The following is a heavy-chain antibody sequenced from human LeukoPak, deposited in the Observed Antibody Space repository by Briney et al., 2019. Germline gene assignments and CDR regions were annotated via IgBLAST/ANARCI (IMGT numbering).Heavy chain of an antibody. Sequence: GGSLRLFCAASGFTFRSYWMHWVRQAPGKGVVWVSRINSDGSSTTYADSVKGRFTISRDNAKNTLNLQMNSLRAEDTAVYYCASGYGYYFDYWGQGTLVTVSS. J-gene: IGHJ4*02. CDR1: GFTFRSYW. V-gene: IGHV3-74*01. CDR2: INSDGSST. D-gene: IGHD5-12*01. CDR3: ASGYGYYFDY.